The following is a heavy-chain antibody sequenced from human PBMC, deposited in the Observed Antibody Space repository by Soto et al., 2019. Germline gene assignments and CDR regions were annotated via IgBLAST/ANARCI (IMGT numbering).Heavy chain of an antibody. J-gene: IGHJ4*02. V-gene: IGHV4-59*13. CDR1: GGSISGFY. Sequence: SETLSLTCTVSGGSISGFYWNWIRQPPGKGLEWTGCLDYSGTANFNPSLKSRVATSVDPSRSQFSLRLSSVTTADTAVYFCARGEFILYSSSSKCFDSWGPGTLVTVSS. CDR3: ARGEFILYSSSSKCFDS. D-gene: IGHD6-6*01. CDR2: LDYSGTA.